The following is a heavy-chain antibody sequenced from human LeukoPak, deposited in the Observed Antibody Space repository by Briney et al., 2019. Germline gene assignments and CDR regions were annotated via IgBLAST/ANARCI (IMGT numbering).Heavy chain of an antibody. CDR2: IIPIFGTA. V-gene: IGHV1-69*01. CDR1: GGTFSSYA. J-gene: IGHJ4*02. D-gene: IGHD3-16*01. Sequence: SVKVSCKASGGTFSSYAISWVRQAPGQGLEWMGGIIPIFGTANYAQKFQGRVTITADESTSTAYMELSSLRSEDTAVYYCARDGRGPRGDHYWGQGTLVTVSS. CDR3: ARDGRGPRGDHY.